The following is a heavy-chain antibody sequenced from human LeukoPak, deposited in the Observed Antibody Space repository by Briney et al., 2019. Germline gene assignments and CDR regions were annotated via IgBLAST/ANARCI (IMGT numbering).Heavy chain of an antibody. Sequence: SGICCCTASGYTFTVYYMHWVRQAPGPGLEWMGWINPNRGGTNYAQKFQGRVTITRDTSISTAYMELSRLRPDDTAVYYCASPYDSSGDLRVWGQGTLVTVSS. J-gene: IGHJ4*02. D-gene: IGHD3-22*01. CDR2: INPNRGGT. V-gene: IGHV1-2*02. CDR1: GYTFTVYY. CDR3: ASPYDSSGDLRV.